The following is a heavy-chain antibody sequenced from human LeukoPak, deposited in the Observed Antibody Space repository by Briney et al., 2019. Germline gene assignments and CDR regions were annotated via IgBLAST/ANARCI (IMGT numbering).Heavy chain of an antibody. CDR2: ISYDGSNK. J-gene: IGHJ4*02. CDR1: GFTFSSYA. V-gene: IGHV3-30*04. D-gene: IGHD3-10*01. Sequence: GGSLRLSCAASGFTFSSYAMHWVRQAPGKGLEWVAVISYDGSNKYYADSVKGRFTISRDNSKNTLYLQVNSLRAEDTAVYYCARAWVRGVPHFDYWGQGTLVTVSS. CDR3: ARAWVRGVPHFDY.